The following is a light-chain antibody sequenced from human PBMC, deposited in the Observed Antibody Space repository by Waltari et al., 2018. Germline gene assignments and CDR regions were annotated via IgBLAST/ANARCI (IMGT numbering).Light chain of an antibody. CDR2: DAS. CDR3: QQRDRD. Sequence: DIQMTQSPSSLSTSVGERVTITCQASQDISNHLNWYQHKPGKAPQVLIYDASNLETGVPSRFSGSGSGTDYTFIIRSLQPEDVATYYCQQRDRDFGGGTKVEIK. V-gene: IGKV1-33*01. J-gene: IGKJ4*01. CDR1: QDISNH.